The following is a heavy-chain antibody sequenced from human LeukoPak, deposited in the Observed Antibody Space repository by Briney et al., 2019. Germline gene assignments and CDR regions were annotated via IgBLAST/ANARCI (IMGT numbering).Heavy chain of an antibody. D-gene: IGHD3-3*01. CDR1: GGSISSSSYY. CDR2: IYYSGST. V-gene: IGHV4-39*07. CDR3: ARGLRIFGEADWFDP. Sequence: SETLSLTCTVSGGSISSSSYYWGWIRQPPGKGLEWIGSIYYSGSTYYNPSLKSRVTISVDTSKNQFSPKLSSVTAADTAVYYCARGLRIFGEADWFDPWGQGTLVTVSS. J-gene: IGHJ5*02.